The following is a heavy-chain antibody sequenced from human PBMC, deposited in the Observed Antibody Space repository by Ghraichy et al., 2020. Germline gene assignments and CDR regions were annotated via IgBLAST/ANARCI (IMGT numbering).Heavy chain of an antibody. D-gene: IGHD3-22*01. CDR3: ARGEYYYDSSGYNPHY. Sequence: ASVKVSCKASGYTLTCYGIHWVRQAPGQRLEWMGWINAGNGNTAYSQNFQGRVTITRDTSASTAYMELSSLRSEDTAVYYCARGEYYYDSSGYNPHYWGQGTLVTVSS. CDR1: GYTLTCYG. V-gene: IGHV1-3*01. CDR2: INAGNGNT. J-gene: IGHJ4*02.